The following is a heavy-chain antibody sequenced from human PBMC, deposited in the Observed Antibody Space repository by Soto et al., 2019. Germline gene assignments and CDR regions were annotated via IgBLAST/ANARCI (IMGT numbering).Heavy chain of an antibody. J-gene: IGHJ4*02. V-gene: IGHV4-34*01. CDR2: INHSGST. D-gene: IGHD2-8*02. Sequence: LETLSLTCAVYGGSCSGYYWSWIRQPPGKGLEWIGEINHSGSTNYNPSLKSRVTISVDTSKNQFSLKLSSVTAADTAVYYCARGQSSLLLDCWGQGVLVTVSS. CDR3: ARGQSSLLLDC. CDR1: GGSCSGYY.